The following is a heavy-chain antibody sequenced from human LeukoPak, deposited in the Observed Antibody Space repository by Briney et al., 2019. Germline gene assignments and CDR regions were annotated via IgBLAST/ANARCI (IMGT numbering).Heavy chain of an antibody. CDR1: GFTFSSYE. Sequence: GGSLRLSCAASGFTFSSYEMNWVRQAPGKGLEWVSYVSSSGSTIYYADSVKGRFTISRDNAKNSLYLQMNSLRAEDTAVYYCAREGQGDCSSTSCDPDAFDIWGQGTMVTVSS. V-gene: IGHV3-48*03. D-gene: IGHD2-2*01. J-gene: IGHJ3*02. CDR3: AREGQGDCSSTSCDPDAFDI. CDR2: VSSSGSTI.